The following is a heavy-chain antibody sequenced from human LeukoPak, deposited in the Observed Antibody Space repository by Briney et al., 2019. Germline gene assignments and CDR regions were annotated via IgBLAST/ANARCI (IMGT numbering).Heavy chain of an antibody. V-gene: IGHV3-64*02. CDR1: GFLFYSYA. J-gene: IGHJ4*02. CDR2: ITSSGSST. CDR3: TRGPGYDYVWGSYRADY. Sequence: GSLRLSCAGSGFLFYSYAMHLVRQAPGRGLEFVAAITSSGSSTFYADSVKGRFTISRDNSNNTLYLQMGSLRPEDMAVYYCTRGPGYDYVWGSYRADYWGQGTLVTVSS. D-gene: IGHD3-16*02.